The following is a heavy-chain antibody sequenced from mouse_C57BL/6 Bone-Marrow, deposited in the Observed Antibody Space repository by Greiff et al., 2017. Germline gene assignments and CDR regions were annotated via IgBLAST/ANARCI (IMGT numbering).Heavy chain of an antibody. CDR3: ARSYSGSSADY. V-gene: IGHV1-58*01. Sequence: VQLQQSGAELVRPGSSVKMSCKTSGYTFPSYGLNWVKQRPGQGLEWIGSLYIGNGYTEYNEKFKGKATLTSDTSSSTAYMQLSSLTSEDSAIYFCARSYSGSSADYWAQGTTLSGSS. CDR2: LYIGNGYT. J-gene: IGHJ2*01. CDR1: GYTFPSYG. D-gene: IGHD1-1*01.